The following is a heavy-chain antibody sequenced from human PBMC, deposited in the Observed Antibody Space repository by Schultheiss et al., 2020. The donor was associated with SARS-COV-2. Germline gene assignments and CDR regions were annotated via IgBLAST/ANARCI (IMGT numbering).Heavy chain of an antibody. V-gene: IGHV3-30*02. CDR2: IWYDGSNK. D-gene: IGHD1-14*01. CDR3: TTSRKNGDY. Sequence: GGSLRLSCAASGFTFSSYGMHWVRQAPGKGLEWVAVIWYDGSNKYYADSVRGRFTISRDNSKNTLYLQMNSLRAEDTGVYYCTTSRKNGDYWGQGTLVTVSS. CDR1: GFTFSSYG. J-gene: IGHJ4*02.